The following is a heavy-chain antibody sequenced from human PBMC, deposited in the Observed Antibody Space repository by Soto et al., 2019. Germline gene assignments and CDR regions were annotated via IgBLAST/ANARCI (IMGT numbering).Heavy chain of an antibody. CDR2: IYPGDSDT. CDR1: GYSFTSYW. J-gene: IGHJ6*02. CDR3: ARHPRTYCSSTSCYEYYYYYYGMDV. Sequence: GESLKISCKGSGYSFTSYWIGWVRQMPGKGLEWMGIIYPGDSDTRYSPSFQGQVTISADKSISTAYLQWSSLKASDTAMSYCARHPRTYCSSTSCYEYYYYYYGMDVWGQGTTVTVSS. D-gene: IGHD2-2*01. V-gene: IGHV5-51*01.